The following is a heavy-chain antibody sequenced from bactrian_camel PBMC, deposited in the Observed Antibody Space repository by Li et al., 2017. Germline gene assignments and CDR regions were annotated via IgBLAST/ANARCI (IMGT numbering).Heavy chain of an antibody. V-gene: IGHV3S40*01. CDR1: GFTFSSSD. Sequence: VQLVESGGGLVQPGGSLRLSCTASGFTFSSSDMSWGRQIPGKGLEWVSAINSGGGSTYYADSVKGRFTNSRDNAKHTVYLQLNNLKTDDTAMYYCSNGLDRDRWRTPGPGTQVTVS. J-gene: IGHJ4*01. CDR2: INSGGGST. D-gene: IGHD1*01.